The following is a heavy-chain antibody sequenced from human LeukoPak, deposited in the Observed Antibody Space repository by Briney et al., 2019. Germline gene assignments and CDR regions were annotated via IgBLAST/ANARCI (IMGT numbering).Heavy chain of an antibody. CDR3: ARPGWGRNWFDP. CDR1: GGSFSGYY. J-gene: IGHJ5*02. Sequence: PSETLSLTCAVYGGSFSGYYWSWIRQPPGKGLEWIGEINHRGSTNYNPSLKSRVTISVDTSKNQFSLKLSSVTAADTAVYYCARPGWGRNWFDPWGQGTLVTVSS. V-gene: IGHV4-34*01. D-gene: IGHD3-16*01. CDR2: INHRGST.